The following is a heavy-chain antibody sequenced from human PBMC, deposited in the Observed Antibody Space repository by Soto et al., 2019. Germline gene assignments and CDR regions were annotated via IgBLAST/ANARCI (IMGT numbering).Heavy chain of an antibody. D-gene: IGHD3-10*02. CDR1: GYTFTSYY. CDR3: ARDFNMLDIQALCDY. CDR2: INPSGGST. Sequence: QVQLVQSGAEVKKPGASVKVSCKASGYTFTSYYMHWVRQAPGQGLEWMGIINPSGGSTSYAQKFRGRVSMTRDTSTSTVYMELSSLRSEDTAVYYCARDFNMLDIQALCDYWGQGTLVTVSS. J-gene: IGHJ4*02. V-gene: IGHV1-46*01.